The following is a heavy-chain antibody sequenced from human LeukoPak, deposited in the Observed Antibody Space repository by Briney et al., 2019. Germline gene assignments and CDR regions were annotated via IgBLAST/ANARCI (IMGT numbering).Heavy chain of an antibody. V-gene: IGHV4-59*11. CDR1: GGSISSHY. CDR2: MYYSGST. Sequence: SETLSLTCTVSGGSISSHYWNWIRQPPGKGLEWVGYMYYSGSTSYNPSLMSQVTISVDTSKYQFSLKLSSVTAADTAVYYCARGHYIWGTYRQYFDYWGQGTLVTVSS. J-gene: IGHJ4*02. D-gene: IGHD3-16*02. CDR3: ARGHYIWGTYRQYFDY.